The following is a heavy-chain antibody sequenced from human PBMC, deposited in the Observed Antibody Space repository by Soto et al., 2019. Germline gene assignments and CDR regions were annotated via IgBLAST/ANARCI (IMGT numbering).Heavy chain of an antibody. CDR2: VRGDNGHT. Sequence: QVQLVQSGAEVKKPGASVKVSCKASGYTFTTHGISWVRQVPGQVLEWMGWVRGDNGHTNYAQSLQGRVTMTTDTSTNTAYMELRIQRSDDTAVYYCARDLGYCRSGTCYREWFDPWGQGTLVTVSS. V-gene: IGHV1-18*01. CDR3: ARDLGYCRSGTCYREWFDP. D-gene: IGHD2-15*01. CDR1: GYTFTTHG. J-gene: IGHJ5*02.